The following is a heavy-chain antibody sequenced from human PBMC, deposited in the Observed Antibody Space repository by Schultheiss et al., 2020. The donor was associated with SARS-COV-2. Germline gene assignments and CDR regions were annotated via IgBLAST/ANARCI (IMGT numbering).Heavy chain of an antibody. D-gene: IGHD3-10*01. V-gene: IGHV1-18*04. CDR3: ARDSGRQLGV. CDR2: MNAYNGGT. Sequence: ASVKVSCKASGYTFTSYGISWVRQAPGQGLEWLGWMNAYNGGTNYAQRFQGRVTMTTDTSSSTAYLELRSLRPDDTAVYYCARDSGRQLGVWGQGTKVTVSS. J-gene: IGHJ6*02. CDR1: GYTFTSYG.